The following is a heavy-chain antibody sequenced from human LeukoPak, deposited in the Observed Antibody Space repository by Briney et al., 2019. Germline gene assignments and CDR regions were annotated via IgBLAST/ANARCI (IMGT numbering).Heavy chain of an antibody. D-gene: IGHD2-2*01. V-gene: IGHV4-4*07. CDR1: GGSISSYY. J-gene: IGHJ1*01. CDR2: IHTSGST. CDR3: ARHDHCTSTSCYEHFHH. Sequence: SETLSLTCTVSGGSISSYYWSWIRQPAGKGLEWIGRIHTSGSTNYNPSLKSRVTMSVDTSKNQFSLKVSSVTAADTAVYYCARHDHCTSTSCYEHFHHWGQGALVTVSS.